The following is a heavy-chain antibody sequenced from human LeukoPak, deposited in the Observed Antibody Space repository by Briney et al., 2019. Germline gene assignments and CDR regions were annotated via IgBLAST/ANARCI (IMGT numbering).Heavy chain of an antibody. CDR3: AKGGSYYELDY. J-gene: IGHJ4*02. Sequence: GGSLRLSCVASGVTFEDYAMHWVRQAPGKGLEWVSGISWISGSIGCADSVKGRFTISRDSAKNSLYVQMNSLRAEDMALYYCAKGGSYYELDYWGQGTLVTVSS. CDR1: GVTFEDYA. V-gene: IGHV3-9*03. D-gene: IGHD1-26*01. CDR2: ISWISGSI.